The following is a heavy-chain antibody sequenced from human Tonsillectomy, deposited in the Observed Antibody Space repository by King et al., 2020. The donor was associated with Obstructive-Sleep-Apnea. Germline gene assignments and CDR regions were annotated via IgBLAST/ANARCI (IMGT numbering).Heavy chain of an antibody. CDR1: GGTFSSYG. D-gene: IGHD6-6*01. CDR2: IIPFVVVS. CDR3: ARGSLAGRPQNNYGMDV. J-gene: IGHJ6*02. Sequence: AQLVQSGAEVKKPGSSVKVSCKASGGTFSSYGISWVRQAPGQGLEWLGGIIPFVVVSNYLQKFQGRVTITADKSTSTDYMELSSLRSEDTAVYYCARGSLAGRPQNNYGMDVWGQGTTVTVSS. V-gene: IGHV1-69*17.